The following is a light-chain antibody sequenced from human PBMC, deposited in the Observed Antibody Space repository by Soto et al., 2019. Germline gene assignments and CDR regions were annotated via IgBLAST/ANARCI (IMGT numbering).Light chain of an antibody. J-gene: IGLJ2*01. Sequence: QSVLTQPASVSGSPGQSITISCTGTSSDVGGYNYVSWYQQHPGKAPKLMIYDVNNRPSGVSNRFSGSKSGNTASLTISGLQAEDEADYYCSSYTSSSTVVFCGGTKLTVL. V-gene: IGLV2-14*01. CDR1: SSDVGGYNY. CDR2: DVN. CDR3: SSYTSSSTVV.